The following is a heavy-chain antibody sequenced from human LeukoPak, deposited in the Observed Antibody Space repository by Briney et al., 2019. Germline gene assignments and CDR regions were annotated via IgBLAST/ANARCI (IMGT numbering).Heavy chain of an antibody. CDR2: IRYDGSNK. CDR1: GFTFSSYG. D-gene: IGHD6-6*01. V-gene: IGHV3-30*02. CDR3: ASSTGDKYSSSWGAFDT. Sequence: PGGSLRLSCAASGFTFSSYGMRWVRQAPGKGLEWVAFIRYDGSNKYYADSVKGRFTIPRDNSKNTLYLQMNSLRAEDTAVYYCASSTGDKYSSSWGAFDTWGQGTMVTVSS. J-gene: IGHJ3*02.